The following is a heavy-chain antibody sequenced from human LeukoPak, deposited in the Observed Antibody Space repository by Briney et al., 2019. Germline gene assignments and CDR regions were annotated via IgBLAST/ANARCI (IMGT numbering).Heavy chain of an antibody. CDR1: GFTFSSYA. Sequence: GGSLRLSCAASGFTFSSYAMNWVRQAPGEGLEWTSAISGSGGSTYHADSVKGRFTISRDNSKNTLFLQMNSLRAEDAAVYYCAKGRGIAARPDYFDYWGQGTLVTVSS. J-gene: IGHJ4*02. V-gene: IGHV3-23*01. CDR2: ISGSGGST. CDR3: AKGRGIAARPDYFDY. D-gene: IGHD6-6*01.